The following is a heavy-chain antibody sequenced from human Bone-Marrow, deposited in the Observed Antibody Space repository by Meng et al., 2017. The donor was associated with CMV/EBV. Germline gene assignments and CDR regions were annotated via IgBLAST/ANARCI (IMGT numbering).Heavy chain of an antibody. Sequence: ESLRLSCTVSGGSISSSSYYWGWIRQPPGKGLEWIGSIYHSGSTNYNPSLKSRVTISVDKSKNQFSLKLSSVTAADTAVYYCARGYYDFWSGYVGYYGMDVWGQGTTVTVSS. CDR3: ARGYYDFWSGYVGYYGMDV. J-gene: IGHJ6*02. V-gene: IGHV4-39*07. D-gene: IGHD3-3*01. CDR2: IYHSGST. CDR1: GGSISSSSYY.